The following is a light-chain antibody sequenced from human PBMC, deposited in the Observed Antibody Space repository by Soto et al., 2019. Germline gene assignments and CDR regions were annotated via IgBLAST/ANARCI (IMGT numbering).Light chain of an antibody. Sequence: QSALTQSASVSGSPGQSITISCTGTSSDIGVYPFVSWYQQHPGKAPTLIIYDVNSRPSGVSNRFSGSKSGNTASLAISGLQAEDEADYYCSSYSTTTTPLVFGAGTKVTV. CDR2: DVN. CDR1: SSDIGVYPF. CDR3: SSYSTTTTPLV. V-gene: IGLV2-14*01. J-gene: IGLJ1*01.